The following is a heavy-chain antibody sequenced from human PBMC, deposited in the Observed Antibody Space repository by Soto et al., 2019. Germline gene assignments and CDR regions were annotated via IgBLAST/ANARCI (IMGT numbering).Heavy chain of an antibody. Sequence: SETLSLTCTVSGGSISSSSYYWGWIRQPPGKGLEWIGSIYYSGSTYYNPSLKSRVTISVDTSKNQFSLKLSSVTAADTAVYYCARHGLRYFDWLLYFDYWGQGTLVTVSS. J-gene: IGHJ4*02. CDR3: ARHGLRYFDWLLYFDY. V-gene: IGHV4-39*01. CDR1: GGSISSSSYY. CDR2: IYYSGST. D-gene: IGHD3-9*01.